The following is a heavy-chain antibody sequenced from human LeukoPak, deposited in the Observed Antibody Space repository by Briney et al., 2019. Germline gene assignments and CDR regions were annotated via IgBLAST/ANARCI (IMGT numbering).Heavy chain of an antibody. CDR2: INWSGGST. CDR3: ARDGQWLTSGSFDY. V-gene: IGHV3-20*04. J-gene: IGHJ4*02. Sequence: GGSLRLSCAASGFTFDDYGMSWVRQAPGKGLEWVSGINWSGGSTGYADSVKGRFTISRDNAKNSLYLQMNSLRAEDTALYYCARDGQWLTSGSFDYWGQGTLVTVSS. D-gene: IGHD6-19*01. CDR1: GFTFDDYG.